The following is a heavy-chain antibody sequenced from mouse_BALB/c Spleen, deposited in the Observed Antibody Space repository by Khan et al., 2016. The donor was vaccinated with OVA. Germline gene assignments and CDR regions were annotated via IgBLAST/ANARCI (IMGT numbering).Heavy chain of an antibody. CDR2: ILPGSGSN. Sequence: QVQLKQSGAELMQPGASVKISCKATGYTFSSYWIEWVKQTPGHGLEWIGEILPGSGSNNYNETFKGKATFTAATSSNTAYMQLSSTTSEDSAVYYCGRVNYYVSSSWFGYWGQGTLVTVST. CDR3: GRVNYYVSSSWFGY. CDR1: GYTFSSYW. V-gene: IGHV1-9*01. J-gene: IGHJ3*01. D-gene: IGHD1-1*01.